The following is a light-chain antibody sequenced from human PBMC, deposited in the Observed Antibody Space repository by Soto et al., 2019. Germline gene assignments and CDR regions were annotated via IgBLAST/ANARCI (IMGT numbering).Light chain of an antibody. J-gene: IGLJ1*01. CDR1: SSDVGGYNY. Sequence: QSALTPPASVSGSPGQSITISCTGTSSDVGGYNYVSWYQQHPGKAPKLMIYDVSNRPSGVSNRFSGSKSGNTASLTISGLQAEDEADYYCSSYTSSSRYVFGNGTKVTVL. CDR3: SSYTSSSRYV. CDR2: DVS. V-gene: IGLV2-14*01.